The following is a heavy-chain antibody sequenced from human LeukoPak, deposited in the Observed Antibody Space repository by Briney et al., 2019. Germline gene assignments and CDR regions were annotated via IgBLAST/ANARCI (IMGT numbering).Heavy chain of an antibody. CDR1: GGSISSGGYY. V-gene: IGHV4-61*03. CDR3: ASGIVGATYGSIDI. Sequence: SETLSLTCTVSGGSISSGGYYWSWIRQPPGKGLEWIGHISYSGSTHYNPSLKSRVTISVDTSKNHFSLKLSSVTAADTAVYYCASGIVGATYGSIDIWGQGTMVTVSS. J-gene: IGHJ3*02. D-gene: IGHD1-26*01. CDR2: ISYSGST.